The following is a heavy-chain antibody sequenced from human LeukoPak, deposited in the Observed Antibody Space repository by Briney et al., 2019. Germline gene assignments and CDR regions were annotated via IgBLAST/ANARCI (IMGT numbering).Heavy chain of an antibody. Sequence: PSETLSLTCTVSGDPISSYGDYSNSKRTWIRQPPGKGLEWVGYVYYSGSTNYNPSLKSRVAISVDTSKTQFSLKLTSVTAADTAVYYCAREYSGFDYWGQGTLVTVSS. CDR1: GDPISSYGDYSNSK. J-gene: IGHJ4*02. D-gene: IGHD5-12*01. V-gene: IGHV4-61*01. CDR2: VYYSGST. CDR3: AREYSGFDY.